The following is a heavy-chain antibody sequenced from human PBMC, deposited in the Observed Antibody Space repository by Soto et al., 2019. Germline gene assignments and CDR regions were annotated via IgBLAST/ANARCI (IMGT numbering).Heavy chain of an antibody. Sequence: ASVKVSCKASGYTFTCYYMHWVRQAPGQGLEWMGIINPSGGSTSYAQKFQGRVTMTRDTSTSTVYMELSSLRSEDTAVYYCASIAVAGQYYFDYWGQGTLVTVSS. CDR3: ASIAVAGQYYFDY. CDR1: GYTFTCYY. J-gene: IGHJ4*02. D-gene: IGHD6-19*01. CDR2: INPSGGST. V-gene: IGHV1-46*03.